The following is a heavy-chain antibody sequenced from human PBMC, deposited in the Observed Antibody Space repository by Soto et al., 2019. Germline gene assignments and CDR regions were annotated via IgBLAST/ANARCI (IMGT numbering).Heavy chain of an antibody. D-gene: IGHD3-10*01. J-gene: IGHJ6*02. V-gene: IGHV1-69*13. CDR2: IIPIFGTA. CDR3: ARDAGVTMVRGVIRGVYYYGMDV. CDR1: GGTFSSYA. Sequence: SVKVSCKASGGTFSSYAISWVRQAPGQGLEWMGGIIPIFGTANYAQKFQGRVKITADESTSTAYMELSSLRSEYTAVYDWARDAGVTMVRGVIRGVYYYGMDVWGQGTTVTVSS.